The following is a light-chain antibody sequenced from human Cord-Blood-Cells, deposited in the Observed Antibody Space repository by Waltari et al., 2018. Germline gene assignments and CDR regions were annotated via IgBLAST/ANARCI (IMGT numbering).Light chain of an antibody. CDR2: DVS. J-gene: IGLJ2*01. CDR1: SSDGGCYNY. CDR3: SSYTSSSTVV. Sequence: QSALTQPASVSGSPGPPLTIACTGTSSDGGCYNYVPWYQQHPGKAPKLMIYDVSNRPSGVSNRFSGSKSGNTASLTISGLQAEDKADYYCSSYTSSSTVVFGGGTKLTVL. V-gene: IGLV2-14*01.